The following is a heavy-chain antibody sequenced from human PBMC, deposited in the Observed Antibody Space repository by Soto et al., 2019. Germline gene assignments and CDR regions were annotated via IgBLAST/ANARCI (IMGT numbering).Heavy chain of an antibody. D-gene: IGHD3-22*01. V-gene: IGHV3-23*01. J-gene: IGHJ5*02. CDR3: AADRMYYYDSSGYYWLDP. Sequence: GGSLRLSWAASGFTFSITFSTYAMSWVRQAPGKGLEWVSGISGSGERTYNADSVKGRFTIFRDNSKNTLYLQMNSLRAEDTAVYYCAADRMYYYDSSGYYWLDPWGQGTLVTVSS. CDR1: GFTFSITFSTYA. CDR2: ISGSGERT.